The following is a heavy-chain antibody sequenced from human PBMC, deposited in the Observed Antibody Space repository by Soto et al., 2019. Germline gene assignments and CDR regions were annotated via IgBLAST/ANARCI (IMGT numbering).Heavy chain of an antibody. Sequence: GGSLRLSCAASGFSFSYYGMSWVRQAPGKGLEWVSGISSSGSTTYYADSVKGRFTISRDNSKDTLYLQMNSLRAEDTALYYCAKDFSRGHTYNIDYYYYGMDVWGQGTTVTVSS. V-gene: IGHV3-23*01. CDR1: GFSFSYYG. CDR2: ISSSGSTT. D-gene: IGHD1-20*01. CDR3: AKDFSRGHTYNIDYYYYGMDV. J-gene: IGHJ6*02.